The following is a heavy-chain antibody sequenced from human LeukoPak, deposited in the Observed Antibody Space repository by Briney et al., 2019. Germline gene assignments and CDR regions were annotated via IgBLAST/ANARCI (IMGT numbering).Heavy chain of an antibody. CDR3: ARDSSEFRSLIPH. D-gene: IGHD2-21*01. V-gene: IGHV1-69*13. J-gene: IGHJ1*01. CDR1: GYTVTSYY. CDR2: IIPIFGTA. Sequence: GASVKVSCKASGYTVTSYYMHWVRQAPGQGLEWMGGIIPIFGTANYAQKFQGRVTITADESTSTAYMELSSLRSEDTAVYYCARDSSEFRSLIPHWGQGTLVTVSS.